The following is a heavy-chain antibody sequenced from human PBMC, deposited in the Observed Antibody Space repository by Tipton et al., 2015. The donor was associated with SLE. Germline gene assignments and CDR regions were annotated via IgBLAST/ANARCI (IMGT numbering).Heavy chain of an antibody. CDR2: INYSGTT. V-gene: IGHV4-39*02. Sequence: TLSLTCTVSGDSISNNNYYWGWIRQPPGKGLEWIGNINYSGTTYFNPSIETRVTVSVDTSKIHFSLRLTSVTAADTAVYYCARYGGGSWSLPNWFDPWGQGILVTVSS. J-gene: IGHJ5*02. CDR3: ARYGGGSWSLPNWFDP. CDR1: GDSISNNNYY. D-gene: IGHD6-13*01.